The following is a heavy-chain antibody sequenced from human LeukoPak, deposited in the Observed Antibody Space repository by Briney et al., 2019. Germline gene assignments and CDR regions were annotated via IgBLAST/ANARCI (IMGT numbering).Heavy chain of an antibody. V-gene: IGHV3-30*04. CDR1: GFTFSSYA. D-gene: IGHD2/OR15-2a*01. CDR2: ISYDGSNK. CDR3: AREGPRGNSQFDY. J-gene: IGHJ4*02. Sequence: GGSLRLSCAASGFTFSSYAMHWVRQAPGKGLEWVAVISYDGSNKYYADSVKGRLTISRDNSKNTLYLQMNSLRAEDTAVYYCAREGPRGNSQFDYWGQGTLVTVSS.